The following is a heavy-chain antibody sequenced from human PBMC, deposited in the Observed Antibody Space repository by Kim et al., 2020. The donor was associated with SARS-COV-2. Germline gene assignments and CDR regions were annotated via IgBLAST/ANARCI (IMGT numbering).Heavy chain of an antibody. V-gene: IGHV3-73*01. CDR3: TRLSHDSSGYPN. J-gene: IGHJ4*02. Sequence: AYAASVKGRFTISRDDSKNTAYLQMNSLKTEDTAVYYCTRLSHDSSGYPNWGQGTLVTVSS. D-gene: IGHD3-22*01.